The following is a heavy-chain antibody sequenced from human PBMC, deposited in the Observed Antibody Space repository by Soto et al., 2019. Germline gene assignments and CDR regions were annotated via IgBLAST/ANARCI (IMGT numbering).Heavy chain of an antibody. D-gene: IGHD2-15*01. CDR2: IIPIFGTA. Sequence: ASVKVSCKASGGTFSSYAISWVRQAPGQGLEWMGGIIPIFGTANYAQKFQGRVTITADESTSTAYMELSSLRSEDTAVYYCARAIVVVAATIPVYYYYGMDVWGQGTTVTVSS. CDR1: GGTFSSYA. CDR3: ARAIVVVAATIPVYYYYGMDV. J-gene: IGHJ6*02. V-gene: IGHV1-69*13.